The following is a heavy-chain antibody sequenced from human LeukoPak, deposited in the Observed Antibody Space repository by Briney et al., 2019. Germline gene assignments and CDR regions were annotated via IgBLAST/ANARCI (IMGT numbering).Heavy chain of an antibody. D-gene: IGHD6-6*01. Sequence: GGSLRLSCAASGFTFSDYYMSWIRQAPGKGLEWVSYISSSGSTIYYADSVKGRFTISRDNSKNSLYLQMNSLRAEDTALYYCAKGGAYSSSSYYYYYMDVWGKGTTVTVSS. CDR2: ISSSGSTI. CDR1: GFTFSDYY. J-gene: IGHJ6*03. CDR3: AKGGAYSSSSYYYYYMDV. V-gene: IGHV3-11*01.